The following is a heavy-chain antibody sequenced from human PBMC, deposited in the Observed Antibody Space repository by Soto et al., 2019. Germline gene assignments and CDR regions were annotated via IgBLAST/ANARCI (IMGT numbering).Heavy chain of an antibody. J-gene: IGHJ6*03. CDR2: IYHSGST. Sequence: SETLSLTCAVSSGSISSSNWWSWVRQPPGKGLEWIGEIYHSGSTNYNPSLKSRVTISVDKSKNQFSLKLSSVTAADTAVYYCARGGRHSGSYRPSRRGYMDVWGKGTTVTVSS. D-gene: IGHD3-10*01. CDR3: ARGGRHSGSYRPSRRGYMDV. CDR1: SGSISSSNW. V-gene: IGHV4-4*02.